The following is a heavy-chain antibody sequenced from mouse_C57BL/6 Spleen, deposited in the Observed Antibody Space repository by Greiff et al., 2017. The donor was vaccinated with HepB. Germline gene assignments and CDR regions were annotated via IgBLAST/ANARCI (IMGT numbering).Heavy chain of an antibody. V-gene: IGHV5-12*01. D-gene: IGHD4-1*01. CDR1: GFTFSDYY. CDR3: ARHELGLAWFAY. J-gene: IGHJ3*01. Sequence: DVKLVESGGGLVQPGGSLKLSCAASGFTFSDYYMYWVRQTPEKRLEWVAYISNGGGSTYYPDTVKGRFTISRDNAKNTLYLQMSRLKSEDTAMYYCARHELGLAWFAYWGQGTLVTVSA. CDR2: ISNGGGST.